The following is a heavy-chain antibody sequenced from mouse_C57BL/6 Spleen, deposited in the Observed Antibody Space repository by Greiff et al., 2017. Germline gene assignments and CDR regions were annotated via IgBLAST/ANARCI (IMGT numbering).Heavy chain of an antibody. V-gene: IGHV3-6*01. CDR1: GYSITSGYY. D-gene: IGHD2-3*01. J-gene: IGHJ2*01. CDR3: AREDDGLDY. Sequence: EVKLMESGPGLVKPSQSLSLTCSVTGYSITSGYYWNWIRQFPGNKLEWMGYISYDGSNNYNPSLKNRISITRDTSKNQFFLKLNSVTTEDTATYYCAREDDGLDYWGQGTTLTVSS. CDR2: ISYDGSN.